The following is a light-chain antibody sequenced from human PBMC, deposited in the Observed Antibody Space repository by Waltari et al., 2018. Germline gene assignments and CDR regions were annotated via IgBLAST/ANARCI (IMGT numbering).Light chain of an antibody. CDR1: ALPNQY. J-gene: IGLJ1*01. Sequence: SYELTQPPSVSVSPGQTATITCSGDALPNQYAYWYQQKPGQAPVVLIDKDTERPSGIPERFSGSTAGTTVTLTISGVQAEDEADYYCQSTDSTTTYRVFGSGTKVTVL. CDR3: QSTDSTTTYRV. CDR2: KDT. V-gene: IGLV3-25*03.